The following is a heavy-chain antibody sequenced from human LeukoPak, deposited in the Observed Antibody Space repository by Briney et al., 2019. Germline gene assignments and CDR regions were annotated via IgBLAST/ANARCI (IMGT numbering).Heavy chain of an antibody. CDR3: ETSLRIEAAYDD. CDR1: GGSISSSSDY. CDR2: IYYSGST. V-gene: IGHV4-39*01. Sequence: SETLTLTCTVSGGSISSSSDYWGWIRQPPGKGLEWIGSIYYSGSTYYNPSLKSRVTISVDTSKNQFSLNLNSVTAADTAVYYCETSLRIEAAYDDWGQGTLVTVSS. J-gene: IGHJ4*02. D-gene: IGHD6-13*01.